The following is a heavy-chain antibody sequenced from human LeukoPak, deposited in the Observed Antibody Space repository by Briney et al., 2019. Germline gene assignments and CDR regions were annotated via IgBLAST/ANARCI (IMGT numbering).Heavy chain of an antibody. CDR1: GGSISSSSYY. Sequence: SGTLSLTCTVSGGSISSSSYYWVWIRQPPGRGLEWIGSIYNSGSTYYNPSLRSRVTISVDTSKSQFSLKLSSVTAADTAVYYCARRVPRGLVDYWGQGTLVTVSS. V-gene: IGHV4-39*01. J-gene: IGHJ4*02. CDR3: ARRVPRGLVDY. CDR2: IYNSGST.